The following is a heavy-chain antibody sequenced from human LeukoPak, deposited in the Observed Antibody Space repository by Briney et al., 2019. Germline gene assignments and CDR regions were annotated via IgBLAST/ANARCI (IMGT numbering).Heavy chain of an antibody. V-gene: IGHV5-51*01. D-gene: IGHD2-15*01. CDR2: IYPGDSDT. CDR3: ARDLSPRSDCSGGSCYNHYAFDI. Sequence: GESLKISCKGSGYSFTSYWIGWVRQMPGKGLEWMGIIYPGDSDTRYSPSFQGQVTISADKSISTAYLQWSSLRSEDTAVYYCARDLSPRSDCSGGSCYNHYAFDIWGQGTMVTVSS. CDR1: GYSFTSYW. J-gene: IGHJ3*02.